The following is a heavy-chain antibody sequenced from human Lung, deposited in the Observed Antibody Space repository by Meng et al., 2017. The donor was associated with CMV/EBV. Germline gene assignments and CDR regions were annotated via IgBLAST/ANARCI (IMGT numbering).Heavy chain of an antibody. CDR1: GGSISSSNW. CDR3: ASFPPPGKQWLVTDY. J-gene: IGHJ4*02. V-gene: IGHV4-4*02. Sequence: QLRLQESGPGLVTPSGTLSLTCAVSGGSISSSNWWSWVRQPPGKGLEWIGEIYHSGSTNYNPSLKSRVTISVDKSKNQFSLKLSSVTAADTAVYYCASFPPPGKQWLVTDYWGQGTLVTVSS. D-gene: IGHD6-19*01. CDR2: IYHSGST.